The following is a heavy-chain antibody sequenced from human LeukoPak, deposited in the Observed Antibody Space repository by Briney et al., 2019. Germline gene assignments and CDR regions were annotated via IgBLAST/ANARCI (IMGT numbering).Heavy chain of an antibody. V-gene: IGHV1-3*01. D-gene: IGHD1-26*01. Sequence: RASVKVSCKTSGYTFTSYAMHWVRQAPGQRLEWMGWINAGNGNTKYSQKFQGRVTITRDTSASTAYMELSSLRSEDTAVYYCARVIMRWEQAFDYWGQGTLVTVSS. J-gene: IGHJ4*02. CDR1: GYTFTSYA. CDR3: ARVIMRWEQAFDY. CDR2: INAGNGNT.